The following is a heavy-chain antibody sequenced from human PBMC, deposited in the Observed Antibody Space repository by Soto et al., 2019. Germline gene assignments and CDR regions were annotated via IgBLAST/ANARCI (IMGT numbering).Heavy chain of an antibody. D-gene: IGHD6-6*01. CDR2: ISTYNGDA. Sequence: ASVKVSCKASGYTFSNYGISWVRQAPGQGLEWMGWISTYNGDANYAQRFQGRVTMTTDTSTSTTFMELRSLRSDDTAVYYCAREGPRPYYYYGMDVWGQGTTVTV. CDR3: AREGPRPYYYYGMDV. V-gene: IGHV1-18*01. CDR1: GYTFSNYG. J-gene: IGHJ6*02.